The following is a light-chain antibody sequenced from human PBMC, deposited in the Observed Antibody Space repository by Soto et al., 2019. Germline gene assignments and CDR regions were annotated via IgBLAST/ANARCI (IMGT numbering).Light chain of an antibody. CDR2: AAS. Sequence: DIQMTQSPSSVSASVGDRVTITCRASQGISSWVAWYQQRPGKAPNLLIYAASSLQSGVPSRFSGSGSGTEFPLTLSSLQPEDFATYYCQQADTFPLTFGGGTKVEIK. J-gene: IGKJ4*01. V-gene: IGKV1-12*01. CDR3: QQADTFPLT. CDR1: QGISSW.